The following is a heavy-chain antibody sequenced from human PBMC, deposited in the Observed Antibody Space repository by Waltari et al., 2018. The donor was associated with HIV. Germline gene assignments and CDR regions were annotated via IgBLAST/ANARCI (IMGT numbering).Heavy chain of an antibody. CDR3: ATGDGRNFGVVREYYHYGMDV. CDR1: GGSFSHFA. D-gene: IGHD3-3*01. Sequence: QVQIVQSGAEVKKPGSSVQASCEASGGSFSHFAVRCVRQAPGQGLEWLGGVIPIFGSPDYSQKFHGRLTIVADESINTAYMELSSLTSEDTAVYYCATGDGRNFGVVREYYHYGMDVWGQGTTVTVSS. V-gene: IGHV1-69*01. J-gene: IGHJ6*02. CDR2: VIPIFGSP.